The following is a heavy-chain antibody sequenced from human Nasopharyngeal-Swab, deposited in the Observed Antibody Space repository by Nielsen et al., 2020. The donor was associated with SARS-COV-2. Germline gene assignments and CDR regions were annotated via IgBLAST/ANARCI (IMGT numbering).Heavy chain of an antibody. D-gene: IGHD1-1*01. CDR2: INAGNGNT. J-gene: IGHJ4*02. CDR3: ARWASGNDRMALDY. Sequence: ASVKVSCKASGYTFTSYAMHWVRQAPGQRLEWMGWINAGNGNTKYSQKFQGRVTITRDTSASTAYMELSSLRSEDTAVYYCARWASGNDRMALDYWGQGTLVTVSS. V-gene: IGHV1-3*01. CDR1: GYTFTSYA.